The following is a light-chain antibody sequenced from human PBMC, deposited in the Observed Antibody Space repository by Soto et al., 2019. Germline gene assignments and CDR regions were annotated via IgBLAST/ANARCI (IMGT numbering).Light chain of an antibody. Sequence: EIVMTQSPATLSVSPGERATLSCRASENVKFNLAWYQQRPGQAPRLLFYNASTRATAFPARFSGRGSGTDYIVTISSLQSEDSAVYYCQQYYNWPLTFGQGTRLEIK. V-gene: IGKV3-15*01. CDR2: NAS. J-gene: IGKJ5*01. CDR3: QQYYNWPLT. CDR1: ENVKFN.